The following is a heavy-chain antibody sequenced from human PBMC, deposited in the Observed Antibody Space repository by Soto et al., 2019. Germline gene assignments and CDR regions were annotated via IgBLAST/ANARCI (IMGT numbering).Heavy chain of an antibody. CDR1: VGSFSVYY. CDR2: IHHSGRT. J-gene: IGHJ3*02. D-gene: IGHD2-2*01. V-gene: IGHV4-34*01. CDR3: ARGECSSNYCFTRWALDI. Sequence: AETLCLTCAFSVGSFSVYYWTWIRQTPGKGLEWIGEIHHSGRTNYNPSLKSRVSISADTSKTQFSLNLTSVTAADTAVYYCARGECSSNYCFTRWALDIWGQGTVVTVSS.